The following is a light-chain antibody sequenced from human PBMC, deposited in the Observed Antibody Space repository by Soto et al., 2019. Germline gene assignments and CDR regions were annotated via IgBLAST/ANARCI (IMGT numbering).Light chain of an antibody. V-gene: IGLV2-14*01. J-gene: IGLJ1*01. CDR3: SSYTTRSTYV. Sequence: QSVLTQPASVSGSPGQSITISCTGTSDDVADFDYVSWYQHYPGRAPKLIIYEVSYRPSGVSPRFSGSKSVNSASLTISGLQPEDEADYYCSSYTTRSTYVFGTGTQLTVL. CDR2: EVS. CDR1: SDDVADFDY.